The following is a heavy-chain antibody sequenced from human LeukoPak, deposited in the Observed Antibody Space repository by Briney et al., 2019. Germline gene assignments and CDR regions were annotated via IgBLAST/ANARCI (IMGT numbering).Heavy chain of an antibody. CDR1: GFTFSSYA. CDR3: ARSGLSRFDY. D-gene: IGHD4/OR15-4a*01. Sequence: GGSLRLSCAVSGFTFSSYAMSWVRQAPGEGLEWVSAFSGSGGSTYYADSVKGRFTISRDNSKNTLFLQMNSLRAEDTAVYYCARSGLSRFDYWGQGTLVTVSS. J-gene: IGHJ4*02. V-gene: IGHV3-23*01. CDR2: FSGSGGST.